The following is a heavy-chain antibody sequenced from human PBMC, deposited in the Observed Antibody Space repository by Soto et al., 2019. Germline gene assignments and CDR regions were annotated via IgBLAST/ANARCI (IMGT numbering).Heavy chain of an antibody. CDR3: ARDLWGYCGTECHPLDV. CDR1: GGSSRTRGYS. D-gene: IGHD2-21*01. V-gene: IGHV4-30-2*02. Sequence: TXTLTCVVSGGSSRTRGYSWRWIRQPPGKGLEWNGYMYHSGSTDYNPSLKTRLTISVDKSKHQFSLKVNSVTAAEAAVFSCARDLWGYCGTECHPLDVWGQGTTVTVS. J-gene: IGHJ6*02. CDR2: MYHSGST.